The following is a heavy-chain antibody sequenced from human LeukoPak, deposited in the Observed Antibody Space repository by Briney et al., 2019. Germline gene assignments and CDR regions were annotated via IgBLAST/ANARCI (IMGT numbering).Heavy chain of an antibody. Sequence: GGSLRLSCAASGFTFSSYSMNWVRQAPGKGLEWVSSISSSSSYIYYADSVKGRFTISRDNAKNSLYLQMNSLRAEDTALYYCAKDVMITFGGVIAGGYYYYGMDVWGQGTTVTVSS. V-gene: IGHV3-21*04. CDR1: GFTFSSYS. CDR2: ISSSSSYI. J-gene: IGHJ6*02. CDR3: AKDVMITFGGVIAGGYYYYGMDV. D-gene: IGHD3-16*02.